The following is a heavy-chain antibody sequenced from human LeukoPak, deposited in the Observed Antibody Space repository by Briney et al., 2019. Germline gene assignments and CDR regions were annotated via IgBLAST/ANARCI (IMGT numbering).Heavy chain of an antibody. Sequence: GGSLRLSCAASGFTVSSNYMSWVRQAPGKGLEWVSVIYCGGSTYYADSVKGRFTISRDNSKNTLYLQMNSLRAEDTAVYYCARDILGYCSSTSCSLFDYWGQGTLVTVSS. J-gene: IGHJ4*02. V-gene: IGHV3-66*01. D-gene: IGHD2-2*01. CDR3: ARDILGYCSSTSCSLFDY. CDR1: GFTVSSNY. CDR2: IYCGGST.